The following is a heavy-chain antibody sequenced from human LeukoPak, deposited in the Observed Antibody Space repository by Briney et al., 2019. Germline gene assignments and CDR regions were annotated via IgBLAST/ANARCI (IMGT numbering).Heavy chain of an antibody. D-gene: IGHD2-15*01. CDR3: AREWLSSGDSHYSH. J-gene: IGHJ4*02. CDR1: GYTFTNYA. V-gene: IGHV1-3*01. CDR2: INSGNGNT. Sequence: ASVKVSCMASGYTFTNYAIHWVRQAPGQRLEWMGWINSGNGNTRYSQEFQGRVAITRDTSASTAYMELSSLRSDDTAVYYCAREWLSSGDSHYSHWGQGTLVTVSS.